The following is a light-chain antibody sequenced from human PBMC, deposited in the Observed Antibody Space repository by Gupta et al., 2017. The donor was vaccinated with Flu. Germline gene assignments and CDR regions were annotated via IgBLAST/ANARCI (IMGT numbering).Light chain of an antibody. CDR2: KDT. CDR3: QSADRSASYWV. J-gene: IGLJ3*02. V-gene: IGLV3-25*02. CDR1: AVPKQD. Sequence: SYEVTQPPPLSVSLGKTAWTTSAGDAVPKQDTHWYQQKPGQAPVLVMYKDTERPSGIPERFSGSTSGTTATLTINGVQAEDEATYYCQSADRSASYWVFGGGTKLTVL.